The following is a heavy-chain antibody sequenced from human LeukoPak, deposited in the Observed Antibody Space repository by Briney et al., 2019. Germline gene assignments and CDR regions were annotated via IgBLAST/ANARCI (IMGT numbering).Heavy chain of an antibody. CDR3: AKDMRGTYYDILTGYSFDY. V-gene: IGHV3-9*01. Sequence: GGSLRLSCAASGFTFDDYAMHWVRQAPGKGLEWVAGISWNSGSIGYADSVKGRFTISRDNAKNSLYLQMNSLRAEDTALYYCAKDMRGTYYDILTGYSFDYWGQGTLVTVSS. J-gene: IGHJ4*02. D-gene: IGHD3-9*01. CDR2: ISWNSGSI. CDR1: GFTFDDYA.